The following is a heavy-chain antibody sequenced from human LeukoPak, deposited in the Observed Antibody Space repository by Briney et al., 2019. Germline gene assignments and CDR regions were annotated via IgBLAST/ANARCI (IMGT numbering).Heavy chain of an antibody. V-gene: IGHV3-30-3*01. Sequence: GGSLRLSCVASGFTFSSYAIHWVRQAPGKGLDWLALISYDGSSKYYADSVKGRFTISRDSSTLYLQMNSLRTDDTAVYYCARGSVGTPPPFDYWGQGTLVTVSS. J-gene: IGHJ4*02. CDR1: GFTFSSYA. D-gene: IGHD2-15*01. CDR2: ISYDGSSK. CDR3: ARGSVGTPPPFDY.